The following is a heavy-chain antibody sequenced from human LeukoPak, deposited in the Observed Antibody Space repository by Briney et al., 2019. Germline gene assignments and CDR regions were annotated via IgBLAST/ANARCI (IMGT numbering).Heavy chain of an antibody. CDR3: TKDYPSAVGASPFEY. J-gene: IGHJ4*02. CDR1: GFTVSSNY. Sequence: GGSLRLSCAASGFTVSSNYMSWVRQAPGKGLEWVTFIGYDGSNNYDGRSKYYADSVKGRFTISRDNSKNTLYLRMNSLRPEDTALYYCTKDYPSAVGASPFEYWGQGTLVTVS. CDR2: IGYDGSNNYDGRSK. D-gene: IGHD1-26*01. V-gene: IGHV3-30*02.